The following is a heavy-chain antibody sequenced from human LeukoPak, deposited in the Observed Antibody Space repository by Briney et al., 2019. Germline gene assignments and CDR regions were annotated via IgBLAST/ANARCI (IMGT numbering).Heavy chain of an antibody. Sequence: ASVKVSCKASGYTFTSYGISWVRQAPGQGLEWMGWISAYNGNTNYAQKLQGRVTMTTDTSPTTAYMALRSLRSDDTAVYYCARARRDVYSPDYWGQGTLVTVSS. CDR1: GYTFTSYG. CDR3: ARARRDVYSPDY. J-gene: IGHJ4*02. V-gene: IGHV1-18*01. CDR2: ISAYNGNT. D-gene: IGHD5-24*01.